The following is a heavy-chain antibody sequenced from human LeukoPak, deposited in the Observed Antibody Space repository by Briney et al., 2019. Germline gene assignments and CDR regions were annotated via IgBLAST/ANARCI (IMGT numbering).Heavy chain of an antibody. D-gene: IGHD2/OR15-2a*01. Sequence: GGSLRLSCVVSGFMFSSNTMTWVRQAPGKGLEWVANMKEDGNEKHYVDSVEGRLTISRDNAKNSLYLQMNSLRAEDTAVYYCATGGRRYYADWGQGTLVTVSS. CDR3: ATGGRRYYAD. J-gene: IGHJ4*02. V-gene: IGHV3-7*01. CDR1: GFMFSSNT. CDR2: MKEDGNEK.